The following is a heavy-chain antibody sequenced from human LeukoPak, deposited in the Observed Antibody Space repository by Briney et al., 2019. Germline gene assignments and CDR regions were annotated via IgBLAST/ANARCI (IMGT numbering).Heavy chain of an antibody. CDR3: ARGAWATRLAS. D-gene: IGHD2-15*01. J-gene: IGHJ4*02. CDR2: IYESGTT. V-gene: IGHV4-34*01. CDR1: GVSLNSYY. Sequence: SETLYLTCAVYGVSLNSYYWSWVRQPPGEGLEWIGEIYESGTTKYNPSLKSRVAISMVPSKQQFSLRLSSVTAADTAVYYCARGAWATRLASWGLGTPVIVSS.